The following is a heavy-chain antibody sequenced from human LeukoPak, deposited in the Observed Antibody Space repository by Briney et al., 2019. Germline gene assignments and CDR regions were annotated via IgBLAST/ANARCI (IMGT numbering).Heavy chain of an antibody. CDR3: AKNFHQRPFDY. CDR2: ISYDGSNK. D-gene: IGHD3-3*01. J-gene: IGHJ4*02. CDR1: GFTFSSYA. Sequence: PGGSLRLSCAASGFTFSSYAMHWVRQAPGKGLEWVAVISYDGSNKYYADSVKGRFTISRDNSKNTLYLQMNSLRAEDTAVYYCAKNFHQRPFDYWGQGTLVIVSS. V-gene: IGHV3-30-3*02.